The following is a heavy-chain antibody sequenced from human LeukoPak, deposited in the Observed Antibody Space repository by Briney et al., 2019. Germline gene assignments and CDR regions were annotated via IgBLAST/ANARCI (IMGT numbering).Heavy chain of an antibody. J-gene: IGHJ4*02. V-gene: IGHV4-4*07. D-gene: IGHD2-21*02. CDR1: GGSISSYY. CDR2: IYTSGST. CDR3: ARDQYCGGDCYSVFYY. Sequence: SETLSLTCTVSGGSISSYYWSWIRQPAGKGLEWIGRIYTSGSTNYNPSLKSRVTMSVDTSKNQFSLKLSSVTAADTAVYYCARDQYCGGDCYSVFYYWGQGTLVTVSS.